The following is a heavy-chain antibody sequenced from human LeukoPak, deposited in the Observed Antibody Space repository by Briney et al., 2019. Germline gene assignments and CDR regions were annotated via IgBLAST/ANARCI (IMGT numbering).Heavy chain of an antibody. CDR3: ARLRTGAGLYYFDS. Sequence: SETLSLTCTVSGGSISSSNSYWGWIRQPPGKGLEWIGSIYYSGSTYYNPSLKSRVTTSVDKSKNQFSLNLTSVTAADTAVYYCARLRTGAGLYYFDSWGQGTLVTVSP. V-gene: IGHV4-39*07. CDR2: IYYSGST. CDR1: GGSISSSNSY. D-gene: IGHD6-13*01. J-gene: IGHJ4*02.